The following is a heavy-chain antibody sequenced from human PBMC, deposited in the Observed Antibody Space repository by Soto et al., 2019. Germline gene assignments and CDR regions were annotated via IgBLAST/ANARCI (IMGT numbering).Heavy chain of an antibody. J-gene: IGHJ6*02. V-gene: IGHV3-74*01. Sequence: GGSLRLSCAASGFTFSSYWMHWVRQAPGKGLVWVSRINSDGSSTSYADPVKGRFTISRDNAKNTLYLQMNRLRAEDTAGYYCEREGLVEATFSSGMAVWGQGTRVPVS. CDR3: EREGLVEATFSSGMAV. CDR1: GFTFSSYW. CDR2: INSDGSST. D-gene: IGHD2-8*01.